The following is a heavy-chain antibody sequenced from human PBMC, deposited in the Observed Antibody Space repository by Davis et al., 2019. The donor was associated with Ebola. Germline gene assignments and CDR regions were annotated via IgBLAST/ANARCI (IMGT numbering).Heavy chain of an antibody. CDR2: IYTSGST. CDR1: GGSISSYY. CDR3: ARDGSFGYGDYVVSYYYGMDV. D-gene: IGHD4-17*01. J-gene: IGHJ6*02. V-gene: IGHV4-4*07. Sequence: PSETLSLTCTVSGGSISSYYWSWIRQPAGKGLEWIGRIYTSGSTNYNPSRKSRVTMSVDTSKNQFSLKLSSVTAADTAVYYCARDGSFGYGDYVVSYYYGMDVWGQGTTVTVSS.